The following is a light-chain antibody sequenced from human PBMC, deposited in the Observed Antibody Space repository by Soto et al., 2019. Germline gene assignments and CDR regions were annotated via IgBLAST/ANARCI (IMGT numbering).Light chain of an antibody. J-gene: IGKJ4*01. CDR2: AAS. Sequence: DIQLTQSPSFLSASVGDRVTITCRASQSISTYLAWYQQKPGKSPNLLIYAASTLQSGVPSRFSASGSGTEFTLTISSLQPEDFATYYCQQFNSFPLTFGGGTKVEIK. V-gene: IGKV1-9*01. CDR1: QSISTY. CDR3: QQFNSFPLT.